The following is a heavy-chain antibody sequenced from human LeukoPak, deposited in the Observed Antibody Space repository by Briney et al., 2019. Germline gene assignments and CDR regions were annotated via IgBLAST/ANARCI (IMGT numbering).Heavy chain of an antibody. D-gene: IGHD1-26*01. CDR3: ARGGGIYLY. CDR2: LSGSGDTI. V-gene: IGHV3-48*03. Sequence: GGSLRLSCAASGFTFGSYEMTWVRQARGKGLEWVSHLSGSGDTIYYADSVRGRFTISRDNAKNSLYLQMSSLRAEDTAVCYCARGGGIYLYWGQGTLVTVSS. CDR1: GFTFGSYE. J-gene: IGHJ4*02.